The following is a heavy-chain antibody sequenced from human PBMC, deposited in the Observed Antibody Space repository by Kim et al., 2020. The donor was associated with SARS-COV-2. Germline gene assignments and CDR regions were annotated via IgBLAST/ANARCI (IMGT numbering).Heavy chain of an antibody. CDR3: ARVGIAARPTNLDYFDY. D-gene: IGHD6-6*01. V-gene: IGHV4-59*01. J-gene: IGHJ4*02. Sequence: LKSRVTISVDTSKNQFSLKLSSVTAADTAVYYCARVGIAARPTNLDYFDYWGQGTLVTVSS.